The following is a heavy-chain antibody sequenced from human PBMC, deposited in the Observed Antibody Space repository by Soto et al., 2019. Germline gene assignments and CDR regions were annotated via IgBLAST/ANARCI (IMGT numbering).Heavy chain of an antibody. V-gene: IGHV1-24*01. CDR2: FDPEDGET. Sequence: ASVKVSCKVSGYTLTELSMHWVRQAPGKGLEWMGGFDPEDGETIYAQKFQGRVTMTEDTSTDTAYMELSSLRSEDTAVYYCATDHGARLPLYYYYYGMDVWGQGTTVTVSS. CDR3: ATDHGARLPLYYYYYGMDV. CDR1: GYTLTELS. J-gene: IGHJ6*02. D-gene: IGHD2-15*01.